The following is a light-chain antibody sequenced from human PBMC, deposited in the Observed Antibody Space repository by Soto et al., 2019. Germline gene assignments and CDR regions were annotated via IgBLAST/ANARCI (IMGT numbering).Light chain of an antibody. J-gene: IGKJ1*01. V-gene: IGKV1-5*01. CDR3: QHYNSYSEA. Sequence: DIQITQSPSTLSASVGDSVTITCRASQNIRNWLAWYQQKPGKAPNPLIYDASSLKSGVPARFSGSGSGTEFTLTISSLQPDDFATYYCQHYNSYSEAFGQGTKVDIK. CDR1: QNIRNW. CDR2: DAS.